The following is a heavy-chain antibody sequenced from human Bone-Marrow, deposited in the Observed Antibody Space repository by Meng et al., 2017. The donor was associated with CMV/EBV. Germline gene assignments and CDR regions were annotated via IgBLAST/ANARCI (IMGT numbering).Heavy chain of an antibody. CDR1: GFTFSSYS. CDR2: ISSSSSYI. J-gene: IGHJ4*02. D-gene: IGHD6-13*01. V-gene: IGHV3-21*04. Sequence: GESLKISCAASGFTFSSYSMNWVRQAPGKGLEWVSSISSSSSYIYYADSVKGRFTISRDNAKNSLYLQMNSLRAEDTAVYYCARITQGIAAGDYWGQGTLVTVSS. CDR3: ARITQGIAAGDY.